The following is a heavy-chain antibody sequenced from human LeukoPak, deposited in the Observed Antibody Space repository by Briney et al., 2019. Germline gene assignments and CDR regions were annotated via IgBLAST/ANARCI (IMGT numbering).Heavy chain of an antibody. J-gene: IGHJ4*02. V-gene: IGHV4-59*01. CDR3: ARGNDFWSGYFASYYFDY. Sequence: SETLSLTCTVSGGSISSYYWSWIRQPPGKGLEWIGYIYYSGSTNYNPSLKSRVTISVDTSKNQFSLKLSSVTAADMAVYYCARGNDFWSGYFASYYFDYWGQGTLVTVSS. CDR1: GGSISSYY. CDR2: IYYSGST. D-gene: IGHD3-3*01.